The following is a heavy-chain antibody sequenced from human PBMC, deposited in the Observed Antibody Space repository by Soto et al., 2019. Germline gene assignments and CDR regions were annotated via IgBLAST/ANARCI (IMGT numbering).Heavy chain of an antibody. J-gene: IGHJ6*02. D-gene: IGHD4-4*01. Sequence: PGESLKISCKGSGYSFTSYWISWVRQMPGKGLEWMGRIDPSDSYTNYSPSFQGHVTISADKSISTAYLQWSSLKASDTAMYYCARRGNGYYYYYGMDVWGQGTTVTAP. CDR2: IDPSDSYT. CDR1: GYSFTSYW. V-gene: IGHV5-10-1*01. CDR3: ARRGNGYYYYYGMDV.